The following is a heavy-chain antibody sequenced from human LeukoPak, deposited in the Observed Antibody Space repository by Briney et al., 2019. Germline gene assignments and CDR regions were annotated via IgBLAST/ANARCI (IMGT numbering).Heavy chain of an antibody. Sequence: PLRTLCLTSALSGGSPSVDYWSCGCEPPRKGVGWSGGINLSGSTNYNPSLKSRVTIPVATSKNQCPLKLSSVPAADPAVYYCARAQGGYDFWSGYYGIAAWFDPWGQGTLVTVPS. D-gene: IGHD3-3*01. V-gene: IGHV4-34*01. CDR2: INLSGST. CDR3: ARAQGGYDFWSGYYGIAAWFDP. J-gene: IGHJ5*02. CDR1: GGSPSVDY.